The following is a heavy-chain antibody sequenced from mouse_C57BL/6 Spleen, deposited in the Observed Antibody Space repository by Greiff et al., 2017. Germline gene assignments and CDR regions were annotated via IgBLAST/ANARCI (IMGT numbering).Heavy chain of an antibody. Sequence: QVQLQQSGPELVKPGASVKISCTASGYAFSSSWMNWVKQRPGKGLEWIGRIYPGDGDTNSNGKFKGKATMTADKSSSTAYMQLSSLTSEDSAVYFCARGGTGLFSYWGQGTLVTVSA. CDR3: ARGGTGLFSY. V-gene: IGHV1-82*01. CDR1: GYAFSSSW. J-gene: IGHJ3*01. CDR2: IYPGDGDT. D-gene: IGHD4-1*01.